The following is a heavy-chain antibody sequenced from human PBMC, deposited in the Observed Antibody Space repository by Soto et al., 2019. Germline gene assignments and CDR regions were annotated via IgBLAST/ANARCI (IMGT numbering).Heavy chain of an antibody. D-gene: IGHD3-22*01. CDR2: IFYRGTT. J-gene: IGHJ4*02. CDR1: GGSISIINHY. Sequence: QLQLQESGTGLVKPSETLSLTCAVSGGSISIINHYWGWIRQPPGKGLEWLGCIFYRGTTYYNPSLKSRVTISVDTSKNQFSLKLSSVTAADTAVYYCARYYDTFDYWGQGTLVTVSS. V-gene: IGHV4-39*01. CDR3: ARYYDTFDY.